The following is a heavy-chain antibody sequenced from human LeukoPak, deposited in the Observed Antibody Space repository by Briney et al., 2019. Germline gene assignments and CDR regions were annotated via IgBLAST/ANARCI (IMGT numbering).Heavy chain of an antibody. Sequence: SGTLSLTCAVSGGSISSSNWWSWVRQPPGKGLEWIGEIYHSGSTNYNPSLKSRVTISVDKSKNQFSLKLSSVTAADAAVYYCARGGYDYVWGSYRVFDYWGQGTLVTVSS. CDR1: GGSISSSNW. D-gene: IGHD3-16*02. CDR3: ARGGYDYVWGSYRVFDY. V-gene: IGHV4-4*02. J-gene: IGHJ4*02. CDR2: IYHSGST.